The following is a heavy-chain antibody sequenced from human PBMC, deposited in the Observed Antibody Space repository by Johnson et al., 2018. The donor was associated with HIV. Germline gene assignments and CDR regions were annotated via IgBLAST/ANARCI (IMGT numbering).Heavy chain of an antibody. V-gene: IGHV3-30*04. CDR2: ISSDGSNK. CDR1: GFTFSSYA. J-gene: IGHJ3*02. CDR3: AEERQLVGAFDI. D-gene: IGHD6-6*01. Sequence: QVQLVESGGGVVQPGRSLRLSCAASGFTFSSYAMHWVRQAPGKGLEWVAVISSDGSNKYYADSVKGRFTTSRDNSKNTLYLQMSSLRTEDTAVYYCAEERQLVGAFDIWGQGTMVTVSS.